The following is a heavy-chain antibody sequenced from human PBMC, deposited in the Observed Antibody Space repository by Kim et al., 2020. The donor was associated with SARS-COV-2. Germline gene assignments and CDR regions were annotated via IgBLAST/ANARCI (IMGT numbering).Heavy chain of an antibody. CDR1: GYSFTSYW. D-gene: IGHD3-10*01. CDR3: ASTSYYGSGSLMGPPFDY. Sequence: GESLKISCKGSGYSFTSYWISWVRQMPGKGLEWMGRIDPSDSYTNYSPSFQGHVTISADKSISTAYLQWSSLKASDTAMYYCASTSYYGSGSLMGPPFDYWGQGTLVTVSS. CDR2: IDPSDSYT. V-gene: IGHV5-10-1*01. J-gene: IGHJ4*02.